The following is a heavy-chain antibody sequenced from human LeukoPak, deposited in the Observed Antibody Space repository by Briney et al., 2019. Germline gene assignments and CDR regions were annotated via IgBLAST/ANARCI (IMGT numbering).Heavy chain of an antibody. CDR1: GGSISSYY. V-gene: IGHV4-59*01. CDR2: IYYSGST. D-gene: IGHD6-19*01. CDR3: ARVGFGSGWYNWFDH. J-gene: IGHJ5*02. Sequence: SETLSLTCTVSGGSISSYYWSWIRQPPGKGLEWIGYIYYSGSTNYNPSLKSRVTISVDTSKNQFSLKLSSVTAADTAVYYCARVGFGSGWYNWFDHWGQGTLVTVSS.